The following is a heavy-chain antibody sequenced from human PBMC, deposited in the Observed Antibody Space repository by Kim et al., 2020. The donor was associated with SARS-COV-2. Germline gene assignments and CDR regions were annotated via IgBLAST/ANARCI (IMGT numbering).Heavy chain of an antibody. J-gene: IGHJ4*02. CDR3: AKDPGERGYSYGYVDY. Sequence: GGSLRLSCAASGFTFSNYAMSWVRQAPGKGLEWVSVISGSGGSTYYADSVKGRFTISRDNSKNTLYLQMNSLRAEDTAIYYCAKDPGERGYSYGYVDYWGQGTLVTVSP. CDR2: ISGSGGST. D-gene: IGHD5-18*01. CDR1: GFTFSNYA. V-gene: IGHV3-23*01.